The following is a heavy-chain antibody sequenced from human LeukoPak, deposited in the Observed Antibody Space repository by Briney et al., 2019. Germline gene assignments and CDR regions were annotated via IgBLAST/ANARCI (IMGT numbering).Heavy chain of an antibody. CDR1: GFTFSSYW. D-gene: IGHD2-15*01. CDR2: INHNGNVN. V-gene: IGHV3-7*03. CDR3: ARGGGSDV. Sequence: GGSLRLSCAASGFTFSSYWMNWARQAPGKGLEWVASINHNGNVNYYVDSVKGRFTVSRDNAKNSLYLQMSNLRAEDTAVYFCARGGGSDVWGQGATVTVSS. J-gene: IGHJ6*02.